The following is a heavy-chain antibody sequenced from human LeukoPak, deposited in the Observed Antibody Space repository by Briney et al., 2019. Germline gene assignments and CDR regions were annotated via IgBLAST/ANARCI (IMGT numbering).Heavy chain of an antibody. V-gene: IGHV1-69*13. CDR1: GGTFSSYA. D-gene: IGHD2-15*01. J-gene: IGHJ4*02. CDR3: ARVGLYCSGGSCYGPNYYFDY. Sequence: SVKVSCKASGGTFSSYAISWVRQAPGQGLEWMGGIIPIFGTANYAQKFQGRVTITADESTSTAYMELSSLRSEDTAVYYCARVGLYCSGGSCYGPNYYFDYWGQGTLVTVSS. CDR2: IIPIFGTA.